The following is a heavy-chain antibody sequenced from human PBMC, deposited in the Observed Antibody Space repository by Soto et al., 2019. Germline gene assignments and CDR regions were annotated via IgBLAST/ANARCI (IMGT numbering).Heavy chain of an antibody. CDR3: AKEGRSYDGFWSGSIGSFDI. CDR2: ISYDGSNK. D-gene: IGHD3-3*01. J-gene: IGHJ3*02. CDR1: GFTFKNHA. V-gene: IGHV3-30*18. Sequence: QGQLVESGGDAVQPGRSLRLSCVGSGFTFKNHAMHWVRLAPGQGLEWVAYISYDGSNKAYGDSVQGRFTISRDNSKNTVIVQMSSLRVEDTGVFHCAKEGRSYDGFWSGSIGSFDIWGRGTTVTVSS.